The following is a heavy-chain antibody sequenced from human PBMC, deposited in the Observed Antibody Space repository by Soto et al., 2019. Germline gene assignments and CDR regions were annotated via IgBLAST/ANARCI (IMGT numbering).Heavy chain of an antibody. CDR2: IYYSGST. D-gene: IGHD2-2*01. V-gene: IGHV4-31*03. J-gene: IGHJ6*03. Sequence: SETLSLTCTVSGGSISSGGYYWSWIRQHPGKGLEWIGYIYYSGSTYYNPSLKSRVTISVDTSKNQFSLKLSSVTAADTAVYYCARDAVGYCSSTSCYGNYYYYYMDVWGKGTTVTVSS. CDR1: GGSISSGGYY. CDR3: ARDAVGYCSSTSCYGNYYYYYMDV.